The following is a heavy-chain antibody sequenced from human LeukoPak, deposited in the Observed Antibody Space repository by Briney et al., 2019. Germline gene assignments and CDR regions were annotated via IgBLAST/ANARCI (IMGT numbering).Heavy chain of an antibody. V-gene: IGHV4-34*01. Sequence: SETLSLTCAVYGGSFSGYYWSWIRQPPGKGLVWIGEINHSGSTNYNPSLKSRVTISVDTSKNQFSLKLSSVTAADTAVYYCARLSYYDILTGYSPSYYYYGMDVWGQGTTVTVSS. D-gene: IGHD3-9*01. CDR1: GGSFSGYY. CDR3: ARLSYYDILTGYSPSYYYYGMDV. CDR2: INHSGST. J-gene: IGHJ6*02.